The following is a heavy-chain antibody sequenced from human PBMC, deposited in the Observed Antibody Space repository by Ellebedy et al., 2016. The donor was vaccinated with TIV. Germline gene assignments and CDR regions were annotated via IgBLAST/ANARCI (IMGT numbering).Heavy chain of an antibody. CDR3: ARSYSVSGTHVTALFDN. CDR2: INHSGST. D-gene: IGHD3-10*01. J-gene: IGHJ4*01. CDR1: GASFSGYY. V-gene: IGHV4-34*01. Sequence: MPGGSLRLSCAVYGASFSGYYWSWIRQPPGKGLEWIGEINHSGSTNYNPSLKSRVTISLDSSQTQFSLRLTSVTAADTAMYYCARSYSVSGTHVTALFDNWGQGTLVTVSS.